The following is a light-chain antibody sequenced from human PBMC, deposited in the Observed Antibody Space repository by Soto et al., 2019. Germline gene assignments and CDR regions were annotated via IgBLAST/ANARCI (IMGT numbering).Light chain of an antibody. J-gene: IGKJ1*01. Sequence: DIVMTQSPDSLAVSLGERAIINCKSSQSSLKSSNNGAYLAWYQQQPGQPPKLLIYLASTRESGVPDRFSGSGSVTDVTLTIISLQAEDVAVYYCQQYSTTPQSFGQGTKVEIK. V-gene: IGKV4-1*01. CDR3: QQYSTTPQS. CDR2: LAS. CDR1: QSSLKSSNNGAY.